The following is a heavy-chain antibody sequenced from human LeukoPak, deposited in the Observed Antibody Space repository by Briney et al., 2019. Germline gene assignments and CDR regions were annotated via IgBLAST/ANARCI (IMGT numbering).Heavy chain of an antibody. CDR1: GDSINTYY. CDR2: IDDSGKT. D-gene: IGHD3-3*01. CDR3: ASALPYYDFWSGYYPNPPFDY. J-gene: IGHJ4*02. Sequence: SETLSLTCTVSGDSINTYYWSWIRQPPGKGLEWIGYIDDSGKTNYNPSLKSRVTISRDTSKNQFSLKLSSVTAADTAVYYCASALPYYDFWSGYYPNPPFDYWGQGTLVTVSS. V-gene: IGHV4-59*12.